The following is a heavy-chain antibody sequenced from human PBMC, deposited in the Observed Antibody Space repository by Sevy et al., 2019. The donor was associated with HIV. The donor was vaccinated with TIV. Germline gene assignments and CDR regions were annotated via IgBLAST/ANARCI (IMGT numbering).Heavy chain of an antibody. V-gene: IGHV3-11*01. J-gene: IGHJ4*02. D-gene: IGHD2-21*01. CDR3: AGLSEDLLPDY. CDR2: ISGSGAVI. CDR1: GFSFSDSY. Sequence: GGSLRLSCTVSGFSFSDSYMSWIRQTPGKAPEWASYISGSGAVIFYADSMRGRLTISRDNAKNTLYLQMSSLRAEDTAVYYCAGLSEDLLPDYWGQGTLVTVSS.